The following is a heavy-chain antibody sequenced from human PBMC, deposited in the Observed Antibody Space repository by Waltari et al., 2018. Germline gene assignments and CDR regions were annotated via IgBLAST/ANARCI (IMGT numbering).Heavy chain of an antibody. D-gene: IGHD2-2*01. V-gene: IGHV3-23*01. Sequence: EGQLLESGGGLVQPGGSLRLAWSASGFTIRRCVMSWVRQAPGKGLEWVSVISGGATTTYYAASVRGRFTISRDDSRNTVYLQMNNLRVEDTAIYYCARRILASEYHGMDVWGQGTTVTVSS. CDR1: GFTIRRCV. J-gene: IGHJ6*02. CDR2: ISGGATTT. CDR3: ARRILASEYHGMDV.